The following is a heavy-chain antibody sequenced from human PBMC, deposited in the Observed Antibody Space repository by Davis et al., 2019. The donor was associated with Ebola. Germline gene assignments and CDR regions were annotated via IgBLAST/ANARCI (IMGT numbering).Heavy chain of an antibody. Sequence: HSQTLSLTCAISGDSVFGKNGAWNWIRQSPSRGLEWLGRTYYTSKWHNDYGESVKSRITINPDTSKNQFFLQLNSVTPEDTAIYYCARGWLRNGGFEYWGQGTQVTVSS. CDR3: ARGWLRNGGFEY. J-gene: IGHJ4*02. D-gene: IGHD5-12*01. V-gene: IGHV6-1*01. CDR2: TYYTSKWHN. CDR1: GDSVFGKNGA.